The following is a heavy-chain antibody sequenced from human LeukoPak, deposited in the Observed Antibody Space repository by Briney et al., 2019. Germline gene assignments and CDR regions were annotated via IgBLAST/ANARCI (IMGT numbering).Heavy chain of an antibody. J-gene: IGHJ4*02. V-gene: IGHV3-23*01. CDR2: ISGGGVST. CDR1: GFTFSSYA. CDR3: AKELLRYFD. Sequence: GGPLRLSCAASGFTFSSYAMSWVRQAPGKGLEWVSAISGGGVSTYYADSVKGRFTISRDNSKNTLYLQMNTLRAEDTAVYYCAKELLRYFDWGQGTLVTVSS. D-gene: IGHD3-9*01.